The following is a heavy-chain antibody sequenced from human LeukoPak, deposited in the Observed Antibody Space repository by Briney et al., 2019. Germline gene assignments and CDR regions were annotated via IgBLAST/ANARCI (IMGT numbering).Heavy chain of an antibody. Sequence: SETLSLTCTVSGGFITNYYWSWIRQPPGKGLELIGYIYYTGSTNYNPSLRSRDAMSVDTSKNQLSLKLNSVTAADTAVYYCARDPLTFYFDYWGQGILVTVSS. CDR2: IYYTGST. D-gene: IGHD3-9*01. CDR3: ARDPLTFYFDY. CDR1: GGFITNYY. J-gene: IGHJ4*02. V-gene: IGHV4-59*01.